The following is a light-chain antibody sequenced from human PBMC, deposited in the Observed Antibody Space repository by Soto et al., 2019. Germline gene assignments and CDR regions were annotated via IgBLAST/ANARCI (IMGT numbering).Light chain of an antibody. Sequence: EIVLTQSPGTVSLSPGERATLSCRASQSITTSLAWYQRKPGQAPRLLIYDASTRATAIPDRFSGSGSGTDLTLTLSRLEAEDFAVYYCQQYATSPLTFGGGTKVEIK. J-gene: IGKJ4*01. CDR3: QQYATSPLT. CDR1: QSITTS. CDR2: DAS. V-gene: IGKV3-20*01.